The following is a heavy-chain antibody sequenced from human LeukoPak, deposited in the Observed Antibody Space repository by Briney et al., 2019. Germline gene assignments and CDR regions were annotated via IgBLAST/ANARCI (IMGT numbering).Heavy chain of an antibody. D-gene: IGHD6-19*01. V-gene: IGHV1-18*01. CDR3: ARDLKGAWYSSGWYPYFDY. Sequence: ASVKVSCKASGYTFTSYGISWVRQAPGQGREWMGWISAYNGNTNYAQKLQGRVTMTTDTSTSTDYMELRSLRSDDTAVYYCARDLKGAWYSSGWYPYFDYWGQGTLVTVSS. CDR2: ISAYNGNT. CDR1: GYTFTSYG. J-gene: IGHJ4*02.